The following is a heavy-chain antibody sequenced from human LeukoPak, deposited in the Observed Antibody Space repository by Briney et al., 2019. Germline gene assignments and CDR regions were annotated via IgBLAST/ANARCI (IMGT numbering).Heavy chain of an antibody. V-gene: IGHV3-23*01. D-gene: IGHD5-18*01. CDR1: VLTYSNFA. Sequence: GGTLRLSCAASVLTYSNFAMTWVRQTPGKGLEWVSALSASGGGTFYASSVKGRFTISRDNSKNTVSLQMNNLRAEDTALYYCATVLHTSMTTWAAFDTWGQGTMVTVSS. CDR2: LSASGGGT. J-gene: IGHJ3*02. CDR3: ATVLHTSMTTWAAFDT.